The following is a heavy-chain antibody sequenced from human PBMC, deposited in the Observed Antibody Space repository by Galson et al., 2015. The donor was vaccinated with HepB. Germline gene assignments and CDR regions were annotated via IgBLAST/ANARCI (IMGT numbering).Heavy chain of an antibody. CDR2: IYSGGST. D-gene: IGHD3-10*01. CDR1: GFTVSSNY. Sequence: SLRLSCAASGFTVSSNYMSWVRQAPGKGLEWVSVIYSGGSTYYADSVKGRFTISRDNSKNTLYLQMNSLRAEDTAVYYCARDSGYGYYYYGMDVWGQGTTVTVSS. CDR3: ARDSGYGYYYYGMDV. V-gene: IGHV3-66*02. J-gene: IGHJ6*02.